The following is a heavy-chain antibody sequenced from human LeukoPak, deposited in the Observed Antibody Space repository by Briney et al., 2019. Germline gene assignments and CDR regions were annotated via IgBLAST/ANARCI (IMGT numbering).Heavy chain of an antibody. Sequence: GGSLRLSCAASGFTFSRYSMNGVRQAPGRGLEWGSSISSSTSYIYYAASVKGRFTISRDTAKNSLSLQMNSLSAEDTAVYYCARVKWELLDFDYWGQGTLVTVSS. D-gene: IGHD1-26*01. J-gene: IGHJ4*02. V-gene: IGHV3-21*01. CDR2: ISSSTSYI. CDR3: ARVKWELLDFDY. CDR1: GFTFSRYS.